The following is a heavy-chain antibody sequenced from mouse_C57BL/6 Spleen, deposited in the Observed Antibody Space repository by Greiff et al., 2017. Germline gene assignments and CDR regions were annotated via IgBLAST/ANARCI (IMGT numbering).Heavy chain of an antibody. CDR2: IYPGSGST. Sequence: QVQLQQPGAELVKPGASVKMSCKASGYTFTSYWITWVKQRPGQGLEWIGDIYPGSGSTNYNEKFKSKATLTVDTSSSTAYMQLSSLTSEDSAVYYCARKNYDYVWFAYWGQGTLVTVSA. CDR1: GYTFTSYW. D-gene: IGHD2-4*01. V-gene: IGHV1-55*01. J-gene: IGHJ3*01. CDR3: ARKNYDYVWFAY.